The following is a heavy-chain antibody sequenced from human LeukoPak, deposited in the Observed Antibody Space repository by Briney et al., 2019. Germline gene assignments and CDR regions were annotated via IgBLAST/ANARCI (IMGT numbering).Heavy chain of an antibody. CDR1: GGSISSRGYY. Sequence: SETLSLTCTVSGGSISSRGYYWGWIRQPPGKGLEWVGSVYYSGNTYYNPSLGSRLAISLDTSKNHFSLRLYSVTAADTAVYYCARESPLGSWGSCLFESWGQGTLVTVSS. V-gene: IGHV4-39*07. CDR2: VYYSGNT. D-gene: IGHD3-16*01. CDR3: ARESPLGSWGSCLFES. J-gene: IGHJ4*02.